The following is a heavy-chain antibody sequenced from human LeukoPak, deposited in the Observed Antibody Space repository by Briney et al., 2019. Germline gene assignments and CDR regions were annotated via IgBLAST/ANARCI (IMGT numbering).Heavy chain of an antibody. CDR1: GYTFTSYG. CDR2: ISAYNGNT. V-gene: IGHV1-18*01. D-gene: IGHD1-26*01. CDR3: ARAPPFGGSYPRADYFDY. J-gene: IGHJ4*02. Sequence: ASVKVSCKASGYTFTSYGISWVRQAPGQGLEWMGWISAYNGNTNYARKLQGRVTMTTDTSTSTAYMELRSLRSDDTAVYYCARAPPFGGSYPRADYFDYWGQGTLVTVSS.